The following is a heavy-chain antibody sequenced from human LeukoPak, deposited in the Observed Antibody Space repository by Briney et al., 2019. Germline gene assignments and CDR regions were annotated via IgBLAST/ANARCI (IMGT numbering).Heavy chain of an antibody. D-gene: IGHD4-17*01. J-gene: IGHJ4*02. V-gene: IGHV3-23*01. CDR2: ISGSGGST. CDR1: GFTFSSYA. CDR3: AKSGDQVTVTKLDY. Sequence: GGSLRLSCSASGFTFSSYAMSWVRQAPGKGLEWVSAISGSGGSTYYADSVKGRFTISRDNSKNTLYLEMNSLRAEDTALFYCAKSGDQVTVTKLDYWGQGTLVTVSS.